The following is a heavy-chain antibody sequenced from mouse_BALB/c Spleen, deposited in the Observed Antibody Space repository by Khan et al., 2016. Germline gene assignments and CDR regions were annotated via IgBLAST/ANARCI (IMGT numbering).Heavy chain of an antibody. CDR2: ISYSGST. D-gene: IGHD1-2*01. CDR3: ARSTTATRLFAY. V-gene: IGHV3-2*02. J-gene: IGHJ3*01. CDR1: GYSITSDYA. Sequence: EVQLQESGPGLVKPSQSLSLTCTVTGYSITSDYAWNWIRQFPGNKLEWMGYISYSGSTSYNPSLKSRISIPRDTSKNQFFLQLNSVTTEDTATYYCARSTTATRLFAYWGQGTLVTVAA.